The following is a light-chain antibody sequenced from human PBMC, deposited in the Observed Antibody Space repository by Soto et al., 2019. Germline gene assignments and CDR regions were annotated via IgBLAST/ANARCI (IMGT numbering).Light chain of an antibody. V-gene: IGKV3-15*01. CDR1: QSISNN. CDR3: QQYNNWWT. Sequence: EIVMTQSPATLSVSPGERATLSCRASQSISNNLAWYHQRPGQAPRLLIYGASTRATGIPARFSGSWSGTEFTLTISSLQSEDFAVYYCQQYNNWWTFGQGTRVEIK. CDR2: GAS. J-gene: IGKJ1*01.